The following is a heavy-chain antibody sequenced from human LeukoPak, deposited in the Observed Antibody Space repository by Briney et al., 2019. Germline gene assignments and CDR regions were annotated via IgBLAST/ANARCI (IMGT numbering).Heavy chain of an antibody. D-gene: IGHD1-26*01. CDR3: AKDYRIVGAMGFDY. CDR2: ISYDGSNK. CDR1: GFTFSSYG. V-gene: IGHV3-30*18. J-gene: IGHJ4*02. Sequence: GGSLRLSCAASGFTFSSYGMHWVRQAPGKGLEWVAVISYDGSNKYYADSVKGRFTISRDNSKNTLYLQMNSLRAEDTAVYYCAKDYRIVGAMGFDYWGQGTLVTVSS.